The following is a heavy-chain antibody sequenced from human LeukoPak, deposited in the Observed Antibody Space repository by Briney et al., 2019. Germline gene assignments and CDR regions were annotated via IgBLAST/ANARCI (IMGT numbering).Heavy chain of an antibody. CDR1: GFTFNNAW. J-gene: IGHJ5*01. CDR2: IKSKTAGGTT. D-gene: IGHD1-20*01. CDR3: TTIIITGTFDC. Sequence: GGSLRLSCAASGFTFNNAWMSWVRQAPGKGLEWVGRIKSKTAGGTTDYAAPVRGRFTITRDDSKNTLYLQINSLKTEDTAVYFCTTIIITGTFDCWGQGTLVAVSS. V-gene: IGHV3-15*01.